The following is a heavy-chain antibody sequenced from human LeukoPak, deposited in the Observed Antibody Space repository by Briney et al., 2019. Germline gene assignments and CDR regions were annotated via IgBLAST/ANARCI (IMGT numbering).Heavy chain of an antibody. D-gene: IGHD3-22*01. V-gene: IGHV3-23*01. CDR3: AKGAARYYYDSSGYFDY. Sequence: GGSLRLSCAASGFTFSSYAMSWVRQAPGKGLEWVSAISGSGGSTYYADSVKRRFTISRDNSKNTLYLQMNSLRAEDTAVYYRAKGAARYYYDSSGYFDYWGQGTLVTVSS. J-gene: IGHJ4*02. CDR1: GFTFSSYA. CDR2: ISGSGGST.